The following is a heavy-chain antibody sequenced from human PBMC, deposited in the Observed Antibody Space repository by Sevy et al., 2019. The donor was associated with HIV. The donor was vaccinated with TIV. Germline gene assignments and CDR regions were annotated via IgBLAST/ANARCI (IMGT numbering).Heavy chain of an antibody. V-gene: IGHV3-15*01. J-gene: IGHJ4*02. Sequence: GGSLRLSCAASGFTFNNAWMSWVRQAPGMGLEWVGRIKSKTDGGTTDYAAPVKGRFTISRDDSKNTLYLQMNSLKTEDTAVYYCTTGAYYYDSGGYRGFDYWGQGTLVTVSS. D-gene: IGHD3-22*01. CDR1: GFTFNNAW. CDR2: IKSKTDGGTT. CDR3: TTGAYYYDSGGYRGFDY.